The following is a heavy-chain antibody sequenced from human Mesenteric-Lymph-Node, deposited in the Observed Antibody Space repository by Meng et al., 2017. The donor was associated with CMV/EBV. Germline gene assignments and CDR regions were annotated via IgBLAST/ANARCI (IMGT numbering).Heavy chain of an antibody. CDR2: INRHSGSA. Sequence: SCKASGYTFTAHSMPWVRQAPGQGPEWIGWINRHSGSANYGQRFQGRVTMTRDTSSNTAYMELRRLTSDDTAVYYCVGEGAGDFDFWGQGTLVTVSS. V-gene: IGHV1-2*02. J-gene: IGHJ4*02. D-gene: IGHD1-26*01. CDR3: VGEGAGDFDF. CDR1: GYTFTAHS.